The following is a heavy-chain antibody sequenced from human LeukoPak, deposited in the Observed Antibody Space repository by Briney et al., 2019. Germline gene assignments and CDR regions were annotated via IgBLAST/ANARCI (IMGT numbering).Heavy chain of an antibody. CDR1: GGSIRSDY. D-gene: IGHD3-22*01. CDR3: ARDKVRGIHYDRNWFDP. J-gene: IGHJ5*02. Sequence: SETLSLTCTVSGGSIRSDYWSWIRQPAGKGLEWIGRLYTSGSTNYNPSLKSRVTMSVDTSKNQFSLKLTSVTAADTAVYYCARDKVRGIHYDRNWFDPWGQGTLVTVSS. V-gene: IGHV4-4*07. CDR2: LYTSGST.